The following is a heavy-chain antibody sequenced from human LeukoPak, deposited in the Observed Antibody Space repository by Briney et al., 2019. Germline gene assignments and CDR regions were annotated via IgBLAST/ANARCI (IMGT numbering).Heavy chain of an antibody. CDR1: GFTFYSYA. J-gene: IGHJ4*02. Sequence: PGGSLRLSCAASGFTFYSYAMSWVRQAPGKGLEWVSGISGSGDTTYYADSVKGRFTISRDNSKNTLFLQMNSLRVEDTAVYYCAKGHSAHGTGFDCWGQGTLVAVSS. V-gene: IGHV3-23*01. CDR2: ISGSGDTT. D-gene: IGHD1-14*01. CDR3: AKGHSAHGTGFDC.